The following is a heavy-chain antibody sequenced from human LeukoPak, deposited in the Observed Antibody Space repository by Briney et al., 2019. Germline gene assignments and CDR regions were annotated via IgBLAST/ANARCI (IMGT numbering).Heavy chain of an antibody. CDR2: IIPIFGTA. V-gene: IGHV1-69*06. CDR3: ARVGGTVTPPDY. Sequence: GASVKVSCKASRYTFSSYAMNWVRQAPGQGLEWMGGIIPIFGTANYAQKFQGRVTITADKSTSTAYMELSSLRSEDTAVYYCARVGGTVTPPDYWGQGTLVTVSS. D-gene: IGHD4-17*01. J-gene: IGHJ4*02. CDR1: RYTFSSYA.